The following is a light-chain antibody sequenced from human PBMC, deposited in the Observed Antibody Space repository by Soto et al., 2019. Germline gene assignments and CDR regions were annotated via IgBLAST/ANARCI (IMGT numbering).Light chain of an antibody. J-gene: IGKJ1*01. CDR3: QPFGSAWT. CDR1: QSVSSY. Sequence: EIVFTQSPATLSLSPGERATLSCRASQSVSSYLAWYQQKPGKAPRLLLHGTSSRATGIPDRLSVSGSGTDFTLPIRRLEPEEFAVYYWQPFGSAWTFGQGTKVDIK. V-gene: IGKV3-20*01. CDR2: GTS.